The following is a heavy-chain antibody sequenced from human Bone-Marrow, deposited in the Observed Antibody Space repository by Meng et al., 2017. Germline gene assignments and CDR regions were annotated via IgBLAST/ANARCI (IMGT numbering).Heavy chain of an antibody. J-gene: IGHJ5*02. CDR2: IYHDGST. CDR1: DGSISSSNW. Sequence: QVQLRESGPGLVKLSGTLSLTCAVSDGSISSSNWWSWVRQPPGKGLEWIGEIYHDGSTNYTPSLKSRVTISVDKSKNQFSLKLSSVTAADTAVYYCARAAYDIWSGYAPWGQGSLVTVSS. V-gene: IGHV4-4*02. D-gene: IGHD3-3*01. CDR3: ARAAYDIWSGYAP.